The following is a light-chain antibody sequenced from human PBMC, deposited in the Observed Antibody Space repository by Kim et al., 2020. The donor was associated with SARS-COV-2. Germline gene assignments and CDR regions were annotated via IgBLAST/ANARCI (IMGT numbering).Light chain of an antibody. CDR2: AAS. Sequence: FPGERDTLSCSTSKSMSSDYLAWYQQRPGQAPRLRIYAASSRATGIPDRFSGSGSGTDFTLTISRLEPEDSAVYYCQQYERTPRRFGHGTKVDIK. CDR3: QQYERTPRR. CDR1: KSMSSDY. J-gene: IGKJ1*01. V-gene: IGKV3-20*01.